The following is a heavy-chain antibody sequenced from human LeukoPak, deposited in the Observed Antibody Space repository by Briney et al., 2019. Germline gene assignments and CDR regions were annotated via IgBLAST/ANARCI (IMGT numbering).Heavy chain of an antibody. J-gene: IGHJ4*02. CDR2: ICWNSGSI. Sequence: PGRSLRLSCAASGFTSADYAMHSVRQAPGEGLGSVSGICWNSGSISYADSVKVRFTISRDHAKNSLYLHMTSLTAEDTALFYCAKDTGHYDIGGYYFDYWGQRTLVTVSS. V-gene: IGHV3-9*02. CDR3: AKDTGHYDIGGYYFDY. CDR1: GFTSADYA. D-gene: IGHD3-9*01.